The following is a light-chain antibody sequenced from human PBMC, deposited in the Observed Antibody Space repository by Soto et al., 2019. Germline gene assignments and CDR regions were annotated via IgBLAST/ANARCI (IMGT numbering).Light chain of an antibody. J-gene: IGKJ4*01. CDR1: QNIFSY. V-gene: IGKV1-39*01. Sequence: DVQMTQSPSSLSASVGDRVTITCRASQNIFSYLNWYQQKPGKAPKLLIYGASSLHGGVPSRFSGSGSGTDFTLPISSLQPEDIATYFCQQSYNTPLTFGGGTKVEIK. CDR3: QQSYNTPLT. CDR2: GAS.